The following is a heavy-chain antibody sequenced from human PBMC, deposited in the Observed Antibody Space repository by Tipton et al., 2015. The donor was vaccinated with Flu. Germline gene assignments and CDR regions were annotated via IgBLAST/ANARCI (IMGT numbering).Heavy chain of an antibody. J-gene: IGHJ4*02. D-gene: IGHD3-10*01. CDR2: IYTSGST. CDR1: GGSISNYY. V-gene: IGHV4-4*07. CDR3: VTTTYYYGSGSHDF. Sequence: TLSLTCTVSGGSISNYYWNWIRQPAGKGLEWIGRIYTSGSTNYNPSLKSRVTMSVDTSKNQFSLKLSSVTAADTAVYFCVTTTYYYGSGSHDFWGQGTLVTVSS.